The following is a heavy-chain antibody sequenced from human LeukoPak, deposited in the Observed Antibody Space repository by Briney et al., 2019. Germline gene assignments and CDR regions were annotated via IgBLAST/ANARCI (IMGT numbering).Heavy chain of an antibody. CDR1: RGSITNSSYY. CDR2: IYYSGST. Sequence: PSETLSLTCAVSRGSITNSSYYWGWIRQPPGKGLEWIGSIYYSGSTYYNPSLKSRVTISVDTSKNQFSLKLSSVTAADTAVYYCARSYGSTVTTGEFDYWGQGTLVTVSS. D-gene: IGHD4-11*01. J-gene: IGHJ4*02. V-gene: IGHV4-39*01. CDR3: ARSYGSTVTTGEFDY.